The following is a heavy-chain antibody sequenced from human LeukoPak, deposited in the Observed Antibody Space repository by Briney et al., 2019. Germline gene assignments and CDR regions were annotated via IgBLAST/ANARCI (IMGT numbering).Heavy chain of an antibody. CDR3: AKALITRYFFDY. CDR2: ISRSGGST. CDR1: GLTFTSYA. V-gene: IGHV3-23*01. D-gene: IGHD3-16*01. Sequence: PGGSLRLSCAASGLTFTSYAMSWVRQTPGKGLEWVSAISRSGGSTDYADSVKGRFTISRDNARNTLYLQMNSLTAEDTAVYYFAKALITRYFFDYWGQGTLLGVPS. J-gene: IGHJ4*02.